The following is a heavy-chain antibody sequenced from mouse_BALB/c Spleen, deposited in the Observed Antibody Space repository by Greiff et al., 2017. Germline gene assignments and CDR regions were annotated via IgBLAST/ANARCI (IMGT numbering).Heavy chain of an antibody. J-gene: IGHJ4*01. D-gene: IGHD1-1*01. CDR1: GYTFTSYW. CDR3: AGSTVVATNAMDY. V-gene: IGHV1S81*02. Sequence: QVQLQQPGAELVKPGASVKLSCKASGYTFTSYWMHWVKQWPGQGLEWIGEINPSNGRTNYNEKFKSKATLTVDKSSSTAYMQLSSLTSEDSAVYYCAGSTVVATNAMDYWGQGTSVTVSS. CDR2: INPSNGRT.